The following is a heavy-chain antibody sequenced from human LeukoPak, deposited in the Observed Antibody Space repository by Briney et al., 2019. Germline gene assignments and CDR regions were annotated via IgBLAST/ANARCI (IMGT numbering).Heavy chain of an antibody. D-gene: IGHD6-13*01. CDR3: SGAAADGGAVDY. CDR1: GFTVSSNY. CDR2: ISSSSSYI. Sequence: GGSLRLSCAASGFTVSSNYMNWVRQAPGKGLEWVSSISSSSSYIYYADSVKGRFTISRDNAKNSLYLQMNSLRAEDTAVYYCSGAAADGGAVDYWGQGTLVTVSS. J-gene: IGHJ4*02. V-gene: IGHV3-21*01.